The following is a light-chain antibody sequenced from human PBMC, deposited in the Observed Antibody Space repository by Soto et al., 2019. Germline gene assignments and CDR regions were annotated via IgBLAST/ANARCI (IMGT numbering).Light chain of an antibody. CDR2: GAS. CDR1: ESVYINS. Sequence: EIVLTQSPGTLSLSPGESATLSCKAIESVYINSFAWYYQKPGQPPRLLIYGASTRATGIPDRFSGSGSGTDFVLSINRLEVEDSGMYYCQQYGASPFTFGPGTRVDIK. CDR3: QQYGASPFT. V-gene: IGKV3-20*01. J-gene: IGKJ3*01.